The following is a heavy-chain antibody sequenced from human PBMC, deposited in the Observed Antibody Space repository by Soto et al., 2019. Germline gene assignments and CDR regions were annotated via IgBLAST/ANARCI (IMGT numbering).Heavy chain of an antibody. CDR3: ATTVTTSYYYYGMDG. D-gene: IGHD4-17*01. V-gene: IGHV1-2*04. CDR1: GYTFTGYY. J-gene: IGHJ6*02. Sequence: ASVKVSCKASGYTFTGYYMHWVRQAPGQGLEWMGWINPNSGGTNYAQKFQGWVTMTRDTSISTACMELSRLRSDDTAVYYCATTVTTSYYYYGMDGCGQGTTVTVSS. CDR2: INPNSGGT.